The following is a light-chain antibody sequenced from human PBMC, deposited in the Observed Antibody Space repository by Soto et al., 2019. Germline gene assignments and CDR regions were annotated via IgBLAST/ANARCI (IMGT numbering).Light chain of an antibody. CDR2: GAS. J-gene: IGKJ1*01. CDR3: QQYDRSPRT. CDR1: QSVSSYY. V-gene: IGKV3-20*01. Sequence: EIVLTQSPGTLSLSPGKRATLSCRASQSVSSYYLAWFQHKPGQPPRLLIYGASIRATGIPDRFSGSGSGKDFTLTIKRLGPEDFAVYYCQQYDRSPRTFGQGTRVEIK.